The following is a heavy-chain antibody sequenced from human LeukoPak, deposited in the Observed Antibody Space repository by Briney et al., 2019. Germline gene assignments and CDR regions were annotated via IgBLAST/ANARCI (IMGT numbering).Heavy chain of an antibody. Sequence: GGSLRLSCAASGFTFSGFWMSWVRQTPGKGLEWVASIKHDGSEKYYVDSVRGRFTISRDNTMNSLYLQMSSLRAEDTAVYYCATDRGWRTSGYYLYYFEYWGQGTLVTYSS. CDR3: ATDRGWRTSGYYLYYFEY. J-gene: IGHJ4*02. D-gene: IGHD3-3*01. V-gene: IGHV3-7*01. CDR2: IKHDGSEK. CDR1: GFTFSGFW.